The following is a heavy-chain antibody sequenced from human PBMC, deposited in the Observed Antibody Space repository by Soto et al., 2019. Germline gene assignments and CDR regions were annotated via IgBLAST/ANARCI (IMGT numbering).Heavy chain of an antibody. J-gene: IGHJ6*02. CDR2: IDPGDSKT. D-gene: IGHD6-13*01. V-gene: IGHV5-10-1*01. Sequence: GESLKISCKGSGYNFDTYWINWVRQMPGKGLEWMGRIDPGDSKTKYSPSLEGHITISVDTSINTTYLQWSSLKASDTAIYYCARRIAAAGGYYYYAFDVWGQGTAVTVPS. CDR1: GYNFDTYW. CDR3: ARRIAAAGGYYYYAFDV.